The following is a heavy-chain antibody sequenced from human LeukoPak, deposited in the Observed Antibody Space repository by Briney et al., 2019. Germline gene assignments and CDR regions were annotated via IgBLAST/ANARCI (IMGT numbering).Heavy chain of an antibody. CDR2: MNPNSGNT. Sequence: ASVKVSCKASEYTFTTYDINWVRQASGQGLEWMGWMNPNSGNTQYAQKFQGGVTMTRNTSISTAYMELSSLTSEDTAVYYCARVRDCSSTTCFRSRGNWFDPWGQGTLVIVSS. J-gene: IGHJ5*02. V-gene: IGHV1-8*01. D-gene: IGHD2-2*01. CDR3: ARVRDCSSTTCFRSRGNWFDP. CDR1: EYTFTTYD.